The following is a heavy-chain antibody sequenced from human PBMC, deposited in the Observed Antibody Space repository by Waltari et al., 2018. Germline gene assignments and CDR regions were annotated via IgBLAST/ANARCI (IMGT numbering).Heavy chain of an antibody. CDR2: ISSEGQS. CDR1: GFIVSSDF. Sequence: EVQLVESGGGLIQPGGCLRLSCAVSGFIVSSDFMGWVRQAPGKGREWVSLISSEGQSYYEASVKGGFTISRDSSKTTLDIHMNSLRAEDTAVYYCVTMRGDVWGQGTTVTVSS. J-gene: IGHJ6*02. CDR3: VTMRGDV. V-gene: IGHV3-53*02. D-gene: IGHD3-10*01.